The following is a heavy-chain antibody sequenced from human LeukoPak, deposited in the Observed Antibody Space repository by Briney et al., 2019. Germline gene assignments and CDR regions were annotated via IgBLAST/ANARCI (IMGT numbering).Heavy chain of an antibody. CDR3: AREPNDYGDYFYHH. D-gene: IGHD4-17*01. J-gene: IGHJ4*02. V-gene: IGHV1-69*04. CDR1: GGTFSSYA. CDR2: IIPILGIA. Sequence: SVKFSCKAFGGTFSSYAISWVRQGPGQGLEWMGRIIPILGIANYAQKFQGRVTITADKSTSTAYMELSSLRSEDTAVYYCAREPNDYGDYFYHHWGQGTLVTVSS.